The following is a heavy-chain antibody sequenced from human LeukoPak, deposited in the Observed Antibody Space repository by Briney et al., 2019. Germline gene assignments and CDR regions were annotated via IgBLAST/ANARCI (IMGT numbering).Heavy chain of an antibody. V-gene: IGHV3-48*01. CDR2: ISSSSSTI. D-gene: IGHD2-2*01. CDR3: ARWGSTSCYDY. Sequence: PGGSLRLSCAASGFTFSSYSMNWVRQAPGKGLEWVSYISSSSSTIYYADSVKGRFTISRDNSKNTLFLQTGSLRADDMAVYYCARWGSTSCYDYWGQGTLVTVSS. CDR1: GFTFSSYS. J-gene: IGHJ4*02.